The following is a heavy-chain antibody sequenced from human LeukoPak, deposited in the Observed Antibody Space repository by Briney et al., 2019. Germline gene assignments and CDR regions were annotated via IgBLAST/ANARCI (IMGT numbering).Heavy chain of an antibody. Sequence: SETLSLTCTVSGGSISSYYWSWIRQPPGKGLEWIGYIYYSGSTNYNPSLKSRVTISVDTSKNQFSLKLSSVTAADTAVYYCARRGDSSGSLDYWAREPWSPSPQ. CDR1: GGSISSYY. J-gene: IGHJ4*02. V-gene: IGHV4-59*01. D-gene: IGHD6-19*01. CDR3: ARRGDSSGSLDY. CDR2: IYYSGST.